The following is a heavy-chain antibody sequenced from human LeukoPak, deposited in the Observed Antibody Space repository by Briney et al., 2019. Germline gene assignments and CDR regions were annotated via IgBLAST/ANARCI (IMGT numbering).Heavy chain of an antibody. J-gene: IGHJ4*02. CDR2: ISDGGSTT. D-gene: IGHD3-22*01. CDR1: GFIFNNYA. CDR3: SRSAYYDGSGNYYDY. V-gene: IGHV3-74*01. Sequence: GGSLRLSCAGSGFIFNNYAMHWVRQPPGKGLVWVSRISDGGSTTTYADSVKGRFTISRDNAKNTLYLQMNGLRAEDTGVYYCSRSAYYDGSGNYYDYWGQGTLVTVSS.